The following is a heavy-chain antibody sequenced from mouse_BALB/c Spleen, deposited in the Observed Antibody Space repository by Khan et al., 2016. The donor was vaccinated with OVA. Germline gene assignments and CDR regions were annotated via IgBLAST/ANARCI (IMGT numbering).Heavy chain of an antibody. J-gene: IGHJ2*01. CDR1: GYTFTDYN. V-gene: IGHV1-18*01. Sequence: EVQLQQSGPELVKPGASVKISCKASGYTFTDYNMDWVKQSHGKSLEWIGDITPNNGGTIYNQKFKGKATLTVDKSSSTAYMALRSLTSEDTAVYYCTRGGHGSPLDYWGQGTTLTVSS. D-gene: IGHD1-1*01. CDR2: ITPNNGGT. CDR3: TRGGHGSPLDY.